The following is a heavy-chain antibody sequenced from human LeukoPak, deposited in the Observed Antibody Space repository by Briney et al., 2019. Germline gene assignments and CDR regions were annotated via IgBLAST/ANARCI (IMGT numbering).Heavy chain of an antibody. V-gene: IGHV4-34*01. D-gene: IGHD1-14*01. J-gene: IGHJ4*02. CDR2: VNHSGYT. CDR1: GTSFTSYY. CDR3: ARTTTGHDY. Sequence: SETLSLTCGVSGTSFTSYYWSWVRQTPGKGREWSGQVNHSGYTNMNPSLKSRVTISVDTSKHKFSLMMTYVTAEDTAVYFCARTTTGHDYWGQGTLVTVSS.